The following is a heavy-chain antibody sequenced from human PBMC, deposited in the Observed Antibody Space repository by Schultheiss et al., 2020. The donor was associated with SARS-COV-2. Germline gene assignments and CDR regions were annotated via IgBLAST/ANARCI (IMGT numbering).Heavy chain of an antibody. CDR3: ARGLPGGYDSSGYDAFDI. J-gene: IGHJ3*02. V-gene: IGHV4-59*01. CDR1: GGSISSYY. Sequence: SQTLSLTCTVSGGSISSYYWSWIRQPPGKGLEWIGSIYHSGSTYYNPSLKSRVTISVDTSKNQFSLKLSSVTAADTAVYYCARGLPGGYDSSGYDAFDIWGQGTMVTVSS. D-gene: IGHD3-22*01. CDR2: IYHSGST.